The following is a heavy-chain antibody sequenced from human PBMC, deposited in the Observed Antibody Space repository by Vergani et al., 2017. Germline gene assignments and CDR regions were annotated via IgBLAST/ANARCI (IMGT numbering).Heavy chain of an antibody. Sequence: QVQLQESGPGLVKPSETLSLTCTVSGGSISSYYWSWIRQPPGKGLEWIGYIYYSGSTNYNPSLKSRVTISVDTSENQFSLKLSSVTAADTAVYYCARDLRYSSSWYAFDYWGQGTLVTVSS. CDR1: GGSISSYY. CDR3: ARDLRYSSSWYAFDY. CDR2: IYYSGST. D-gene: IGHD6-13*01. V-gene: IGHV4-59*12. J-gene: IGHJ4*02.